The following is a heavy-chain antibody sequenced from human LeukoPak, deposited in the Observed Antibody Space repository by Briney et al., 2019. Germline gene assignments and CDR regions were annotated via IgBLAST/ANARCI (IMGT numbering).Heavy chain of an antibody. CDR1: GGSISSGDYY. D-gene: IGHD3-10*01. CDR2: IYYSGST. CDR3: ARVPRDGWFGGRGDY. J-gene: IGHJ4*02. Sequence: SETLSLTCTVSGGSISSGDYYWSWIRQPPGKGLEWIGYIYYSGSTYYNPSLKSRLTISIDTSKSQFSLKLSPVTAADTAVYFCARVPRDGWFGGRGDYRGQGTLVTVSS. V-gene: IGHV4-30-4*01.